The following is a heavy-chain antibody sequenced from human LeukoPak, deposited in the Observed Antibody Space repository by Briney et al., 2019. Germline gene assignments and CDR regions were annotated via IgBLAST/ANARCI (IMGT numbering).Heavy chain of an antibody. V-gene: IGHV3-30*02. CDR3: ARSPTWVVEPFDY. Sequence: HPGGSLRLSCAASRFPFNNSGMHWARQAPGRGLEWVAFVRYDGSKKYYADSVQGRFTISRDNSKNTLYLQMNRLGAEDTAVYYCARSPTWVVEPFDYWGQGTLVTVSS. CDR1: RFPFNNSG. D-gene: IGHD2-15*01. CDR2: VRYDGSKK. J-gene: IGHJ4*02.